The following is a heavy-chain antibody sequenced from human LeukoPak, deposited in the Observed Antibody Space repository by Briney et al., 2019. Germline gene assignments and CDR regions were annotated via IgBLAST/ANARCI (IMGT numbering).Heavy chain of an antibody. CDR2: IKQDGSEK. D-gene: IGHD3-10*01. CDR3: ARDLVGYYGSGSA. Sequence: QSGGSLRLSCAASGFTFSSYWMTWVRQAPGKGLEWVANIKQDGSEKCYVDSVKGRFTISRDNAKNSLYLQMNSLRAEDTAVYYCARDLVGYYGSGSAWGQGTLVTVSS. J-gene: IGHJ5*02. CDR1: GFTFSSYW. V-gene: IGHV3-7*01.